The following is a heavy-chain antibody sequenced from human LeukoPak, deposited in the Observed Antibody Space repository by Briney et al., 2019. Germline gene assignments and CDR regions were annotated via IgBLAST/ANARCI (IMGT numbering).Heavy chain of an antibody. J-gene: IGHJ4*02. CDR2: IYYSGST. D-gene: IGHD4-17*01. Sequence: SETLSLTCAVSRYSISSNDWWGWIRQPPGKGLEWIGYIYYSGSTNYNPSLKSRVTMSVDTSKNQFSLKLSSVTAVDTAVYYCARRYAYGDFFDYWGQGTLVTVSS. CDR3: ARRYAYGDFFDY. CDR1: RYSISSNDW. V-gene: IGHV4-28*01.